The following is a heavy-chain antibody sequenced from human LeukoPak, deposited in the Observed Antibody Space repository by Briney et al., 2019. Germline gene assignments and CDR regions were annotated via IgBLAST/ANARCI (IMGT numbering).Heavy chain of an antibody. CDR3: ARESRGGVGDDYYYYCMDV. V-gene: IGHV1-69*04. J-gene: IGHJ6*03. Sequence: SVKVSCKASGGTFSSYAISWVRQAPGQGLEWMGRIIPILGIANYAQKFQGRVTITADKSTSTAYMELSSLRSEDTAVYYCARESRGGVGDDYYYYCMDVWGKGTTVTVSS. CDR2: IIPILGIA. CDR1: GGTFSSYA. D-gene: IGHD3-3*01.